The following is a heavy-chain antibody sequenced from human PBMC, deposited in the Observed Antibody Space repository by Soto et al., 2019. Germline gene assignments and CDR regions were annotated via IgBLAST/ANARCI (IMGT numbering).Heavy chain of an antibody. V-gene: IGHV5-51*01. CDR1: GYSFTSYW. D-gene: IGHD2-15*01. J-gene: IGHJ6*02. CDR3: ARHYCSGGSCYSYYYYYGMGV. Sequence: GESLKISCKGSGYSFTSYWIGWVRQMPGKGLEWMGIIYPGDSDTRYSPSFQGQVTISADKSISTAYLQWSSLKASDTAMYYCARHYCSGGSCYSYYYYYGMGVWGQGTTVTVSS. CDR2: IYPGDSDT.